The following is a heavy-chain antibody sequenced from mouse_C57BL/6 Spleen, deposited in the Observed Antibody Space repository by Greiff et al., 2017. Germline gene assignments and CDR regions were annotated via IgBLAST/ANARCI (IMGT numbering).Heavy chain of an antibody. CDR1: GYSFTGYY. Sequence: DVKLQESGPELVKPGASVKISCKASGYSFTGYYMNWVKQSPEKSLEWIGEINPSTGGTTYNQKFKAKATLTVDKSSSTAYMQLKSLTSEDSAVYYCARYYGNYDWFAYWGQGTLVTVSA. J-gene: IGHJ3*01. CDR2: INPSTGGT. V-gene: IGHV1-42*01. CDR3: ARYYGNYDWFAY. D-gene: IGHD2-1*01.